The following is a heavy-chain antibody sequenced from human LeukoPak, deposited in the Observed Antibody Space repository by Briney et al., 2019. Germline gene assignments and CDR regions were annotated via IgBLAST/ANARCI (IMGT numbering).Heavy chain of an antibody. CDR3: TTETIFYSSGWYDYFDH. CDR1: GFTFNNAW. CDR2: IKTKTDGGTT. J-gene: IGHJ4*02. V-gene: IGHV3-15*01. D-gene: IGHD6-19*01. Sequence: GGSLRLSCAASGFTFNNAWMSWVRQATGKGLEWVGRIKTKTDGGTTDYAAPVKGRFTISRDDSKNTLYLQMNSLKTEDTAVYYCTTETIFYSSGWYDYFDHWGQGTLVTVSS.